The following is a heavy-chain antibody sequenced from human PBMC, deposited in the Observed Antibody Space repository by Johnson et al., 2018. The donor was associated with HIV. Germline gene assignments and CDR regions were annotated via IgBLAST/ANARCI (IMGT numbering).Heavy chain of an antibody. J-gene: IGHJ3*02. CDR1: GFTFSSYA. CDR3: AKGPVDYGGNYDGFGI. Sequence: QVQLVESGGGVVQPGRSLRLSCAASGFTFSSYAMHWVRQAPGKGLEWVAVIWYDGSYKYYADSVKGRFTISRDNSKNTLYLQMNSLRAEDTAVYFCAKGPVDYGGNYDGFGIWGQGTKVTVSS. V-gene: IGHV3-33*06. CDR2: IWYDGSYK. D-gene: IGHD4-23*01.